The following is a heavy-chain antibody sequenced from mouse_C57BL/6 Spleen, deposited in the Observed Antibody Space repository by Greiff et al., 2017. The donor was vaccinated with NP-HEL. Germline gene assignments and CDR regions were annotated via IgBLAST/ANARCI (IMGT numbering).Heavy chain of an antibody. V-gene: IGHV14-2*01. CDR2: IDPEDGET. CDR1: GFNIKDYY. Sequence: VQLKQSGAELVKPGASVKLSCTASGFNIKDYYMHWVKQRTEQGLAWIGRIDPEDGETKYVPKFQGKATITADTSSNTAYLQLSSLTSEDTAVYYCARALPTVAYYYAMDYWGQGTSVTVSS. J-gene: IGHJ4*01. CDR3: ARALPTVAYYYAMDY. D-gene: IGHD1-1*01.